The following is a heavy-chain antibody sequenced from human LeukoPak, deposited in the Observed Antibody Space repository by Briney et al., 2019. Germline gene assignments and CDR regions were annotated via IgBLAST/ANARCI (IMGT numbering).Heavy chain of an antibody. J-gene: IGHJ4*02. V-gene: IGHV3-30-3*01. D-gene: IGHD4-17*01. Sequence: GGSLRLSCAASGFTFSSYAMHWVRQAPGKGLEWVAVISYDGSNKYYADSVKGRFTISRDNSKNTLYLRMNSLRAEDTAVYYCASMTTVLNWGQGTLVTVSS. CDR2: ISYDGSNK. CDR3: ASMTTVLN. CDR1: GFTFSSYA.